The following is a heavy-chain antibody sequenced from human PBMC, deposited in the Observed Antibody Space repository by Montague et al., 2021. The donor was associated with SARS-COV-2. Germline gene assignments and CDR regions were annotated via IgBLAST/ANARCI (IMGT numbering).Heavy chain of an antibody. V-gene: IGHV4-59*08. CDR2: IYYSGST. D-gene: IGHD3-16*01. CDR1: GGSISSYY. CDR3: ARHLEVDDYVWWCLVHYYYYGMDV. Sequence: SETLSLTCTVSGGSISSYYWSWIRQPPGKGLEWIGYIYYSGSTNYNPSLKSRVTISVDTSKNQFSLKLSSVTAADTAVYYCARHLEVDDYVWWCLVHYYYYGMDVWGQGTTVTVSS. J-gene: IGHJ6*02.